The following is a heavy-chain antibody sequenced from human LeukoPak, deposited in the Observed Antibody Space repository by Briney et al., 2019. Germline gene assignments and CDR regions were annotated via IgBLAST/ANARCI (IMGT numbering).Heavy chain of an antibody. CDR3: ARGAGEATKGGHNWFDP. V-gene: IGHV1-8*01. CDR1: GYTFTSYD. J-gene: IGHJ5*02. CDR2: MNPNSGNT. D-gene: IGHD2-8*01. Sequence: SVKVSCKASGYTFTSYDINWVRQATGQGLEWMGWMNPNSGNTGYAQKFQGRVTMTRNTSISTAYMELSSLRSEDTAVYYCARGAGEATKGGHNWFDPWGQGTLVTVSS.